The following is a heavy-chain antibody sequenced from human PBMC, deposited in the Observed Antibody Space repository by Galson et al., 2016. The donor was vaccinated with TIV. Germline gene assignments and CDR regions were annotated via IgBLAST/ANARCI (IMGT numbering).Heavy chain of an antibody. V-gene: IGHV4-59*11. CDR2: IYYSGST. D-gene: IGHD4-17*01. CDR3: ARGEMDYVNWFDA. Sequence: ETLSLTCAVSGGSISSHYWSWIRQPPGKGLEWIGYIYYSGSTNYNPSLKSRVTISVDTSKNQFSLKLSSVTAADTAVYYCARGEMDYVNWFDAWGQGTLVTVSS. CDR1: GGSISSHY. J-gene: IGHJ5*02.